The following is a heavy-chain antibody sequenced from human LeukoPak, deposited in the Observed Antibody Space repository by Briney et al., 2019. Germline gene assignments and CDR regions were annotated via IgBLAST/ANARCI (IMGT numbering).Heavy chain of an antibody. CDR1: GFTLSSYA. CDR2: ISGSGGST. J-gene: IGHJ4*02. Sequence: GGSLRLSCAASGFTLSSYAMNWVRQAPGKGLEWVSAISGSGGSTYYADSVKGRFTISRDNSKNTLYLQMNSPRAEDTAVYYCAKDRVVIPDYWGQGTLVTVSS. CDR3: AKDRVVIPDY. V-gene: IGHV3-23*01. D-gene: IGHD3-3*01.